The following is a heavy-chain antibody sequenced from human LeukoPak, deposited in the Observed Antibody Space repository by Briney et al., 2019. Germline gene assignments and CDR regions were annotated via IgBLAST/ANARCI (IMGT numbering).Heavy chain of an antibody. CDR1: GFSVRTYW. Sequence: PGGSLRLSCAASGFSVRTYWMSWVRQAPGKGLVWLSRISSDGTITSYADAVKGRFTLSRDSAKNTLYLHMNSLRGEDTAVYYCVREDRILLGNDAFDIWGQGTMVTVSS. V-gene: IGHV3-74*01. J-gene: IGHJ3*02. D-gene: IGHD2-8*01. CDR2: ISSDGTIT. CDR3: VREDRILLGNDAFDI.